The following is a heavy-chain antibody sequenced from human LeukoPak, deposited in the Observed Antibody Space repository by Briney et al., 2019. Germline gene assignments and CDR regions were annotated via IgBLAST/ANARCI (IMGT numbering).Heavy chain of an antibody. CDR3: AREGHYYVGMDV. J-gene: IGHJ6*02. V-gene: IGHV3-23*01. D-gene: IGHD3-10*02. CDR1: GFTFSAYT. CDR2: IGGDNKP. Sequence: PGGSLRLSCEASGFTFSAYTMTWVRNPPEQGLEWVSSIGGDNKPYYSESVKGRFAISRDNSKNTLFLQLSCVRAEDTAVYYCAREGHYYVGMDVWGQGTTVTVSS.